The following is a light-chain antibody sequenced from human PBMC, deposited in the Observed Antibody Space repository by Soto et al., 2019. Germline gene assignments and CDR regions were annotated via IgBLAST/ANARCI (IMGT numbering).Light chain of an antibody. J-gene: IGKJ4*01. Sequence: EIVLTQSPGTLSLSPGERATLSCRASQSVSSSYLAWYQQKPGQAPRLRIDGASSRATGIPDRFSGSGSGTDFTLTISRLVPKDFAVYYCQQYGSSPLTFGGGTKVEIK. CDR3: QQYGSSPLT. CDR2: GAS. CDR1: QSVSSSY. V-gene: IGKV3-20*01.